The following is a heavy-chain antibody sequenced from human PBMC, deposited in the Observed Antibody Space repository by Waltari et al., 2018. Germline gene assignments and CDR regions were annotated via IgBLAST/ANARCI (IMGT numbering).Heavy chain of an antibody. CDR1: GGSFNFYY. D-gene: IGHD2-21*01. J-gene: IGHJ4*02. CDR3: ARRGYCGIDCYSNYFDF. CDR2: ITHRGST. Sequence: QVLLQQWGAGLLKPSETLSLTCAVYGGSFNFYYWSWIRQPPGEGLEWIGEITHRGSTNSNPSLKSRVSISVDTPNNQFSLKLTSVTAADTAAYYCARRGYCGIDCYSNYFDFWGQGTLVTVSS. V-gene: IGHV4-34*01.